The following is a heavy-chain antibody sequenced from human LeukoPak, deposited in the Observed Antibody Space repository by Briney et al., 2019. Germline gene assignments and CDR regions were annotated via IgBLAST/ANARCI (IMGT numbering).Heavy chain of an antibody. V-gene: IGHV3-21*01. J-gene: IGHJ4*02. CDR3: ARVGASSGYQDRWATVGY. CDR2: ISSSSSYI. D-gene: IGHD3-22*01. Sequence: GGSLRLSCAASGFTFSSYSMNWVRQAPGKGLEWVSSISSSSSYIYYADSVKGRFTISRDNAKNSLFLQMNTLRVEDTAVYYCARVGASSGYQDRWATVGYWGQGTLVIVPS. CDR1: GFTFSSYS.